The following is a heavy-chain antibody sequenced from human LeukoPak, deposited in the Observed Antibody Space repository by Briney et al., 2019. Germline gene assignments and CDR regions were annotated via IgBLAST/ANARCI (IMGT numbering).Heavy chain of an antibody. Sequence: SEKVSCKASGGTFSSYAISWVRQAPGQGLEWMGRIIPILGIANYVQKFQGRVTITADKSTSTAYMELSSLRSEDTAVYYCARGRHNNCWGQGTMVTVSS. CDR1: GGTFSSYA. CDR2: IIPILGIA. V-gene: IGHV1-69*04. CDR3: ARGRHNNC. J-gene: IGHJ3*01. D-gene: IGHD1-1*01.